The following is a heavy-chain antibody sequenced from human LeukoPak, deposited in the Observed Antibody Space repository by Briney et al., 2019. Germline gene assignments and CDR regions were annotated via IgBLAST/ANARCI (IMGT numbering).Heavy chain of an antibody. CDR1: GGSFSGYY. J-gene: IGHJ5*02. Sequence: SETLSLTCAVYGGSFSGYYWSWIRQPPGKGLEWIGEINHSGSTNYNPSLKSRVNISVDTSKNQFSLKLSSVTAADTAVYYCARFLSVVPAATWFDPWGQGTLVTVSS. CDR3: ARFLSVVPAATWFDP. V-gene: IGHV4-34*01. CDR2: INHSGST. D-gene: IGHD2-2*01.